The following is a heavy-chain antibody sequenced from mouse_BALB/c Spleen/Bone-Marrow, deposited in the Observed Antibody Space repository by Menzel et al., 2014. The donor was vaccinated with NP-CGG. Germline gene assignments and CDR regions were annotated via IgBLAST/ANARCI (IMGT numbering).Heavy chain of an antibody. CDR2: ICPGKSDT. V-gene: IGHV1-5*01. D-gene: IGHD3-1*01. J-gene: IGHJ2*01. CDR3: TTLARNNFDY. CDR1: GYTFSNYW. Sequence: EVQLQQSGTVLARPGAAVKMSCKASGYTFSNYWMHWVKQRPGQGLEWIGTICPGKSDTTYNQKFKGKAKLTAVTSTSTAYMELSSLTNEDSAVYYCTTLARNNFDYWGQGTTLTVSS.